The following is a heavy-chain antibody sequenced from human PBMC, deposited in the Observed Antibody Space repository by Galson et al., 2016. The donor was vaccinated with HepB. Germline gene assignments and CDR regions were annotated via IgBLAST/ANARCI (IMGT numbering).Heavy chain of an antibody. D-gene: IGHD4-17*01. CDR1: RFTFSDYY. J-gene: IGHJ2*01. Sequence: SLRLSCAASRFTFSDYYMSWIRQAPGKGLEWVSYISSSGSTIYSADTVKGRFTISRDNAKSSLYLHMNSLRAEDTAVYYCAREAVTTNFYFDLWGRGTLVTVSS. CDR3: AREAVTTNFYFDL. V-gene: IGHV3-11*01. CDR2: ISSSGSTI.